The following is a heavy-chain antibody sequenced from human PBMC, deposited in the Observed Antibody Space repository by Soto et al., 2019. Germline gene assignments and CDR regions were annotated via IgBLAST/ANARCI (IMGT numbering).Heavy chain of an antibody. D-gene: IGHD2-15*01. V-gene: IGHV1-18*01. CDR3: ARDLHSGGKYWDFDI. CDR2: INRFSGDT. CDR1: GYTFTHYG. J-gene: IGHJ2*01. Sequence: QVQLVQSGAEVKKPGASVKVSCKASGYTFTHYGITWVRQAPGQGLEWMGWINRFSGDTNYPQKLQGRLTMTTDTSTNTVYMELRILRSDDTAGYYCARDLHSGGKYWDFDIWGRGTLVTVSS.